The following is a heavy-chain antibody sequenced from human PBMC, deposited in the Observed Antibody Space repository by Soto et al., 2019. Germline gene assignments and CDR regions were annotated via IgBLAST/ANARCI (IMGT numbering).Heavy chain of an antibody. D-gene: IGHD3-3*02. CDR1: GSTFSSYF. Sequence: GGSLRLSCVASGSTFSSYFMSWVRQAPGKGLEWVSGISGGTTYYADSVKGRFTISRDNFKNTLLLQMNSLRAEDTAVYQCATRVRFKSGGSHFYGTYVWGKGTSVPVSS. V-gene: IGHV3-23*01. CDR3: ATRVRFKSGGSHFYGTYV. CDR2: ISGGTT. J-gene: IGHJ6*04.